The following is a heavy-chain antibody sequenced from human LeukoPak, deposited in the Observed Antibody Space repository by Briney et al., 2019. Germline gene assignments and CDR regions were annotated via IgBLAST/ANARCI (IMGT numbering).Heavy chain of an antibody. D-gene: IGHD2-15*01. Sequence: ASVKVSCKASGYTFTGYYMHWVRQAPGQGLEWMGWINPNSGGTNYAQKFQGRVTMTRDTSISTAYMELSRLRSDDTAVYYCARRVVAATAHFDYWGQGTLVTVSS. V-gene: IGHV1-2*02. CDR1: GYTFTGYY. J-gene: IGHJ4*02. CDR2: INPNSGGT. CDR3: ARRVVAATAHFDY.